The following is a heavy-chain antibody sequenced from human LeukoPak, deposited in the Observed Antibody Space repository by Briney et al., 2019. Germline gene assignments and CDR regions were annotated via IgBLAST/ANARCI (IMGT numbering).Heavy chain of an antibody. CDR3: ARGRDYYDSSGYYYPYFDY. V-gene: IGHV4-59*11. D-gene: IGHD3-22*01. J-gene: IGHJ4*02. Sequence: PSETLSLTCTVSGGSFSSHYWSWIRQPPGKGLEWIGYIYYSGSTNYNPSLKSRVTISVDTSKNQFSLKLSSVTAADTAVYYCARGRDYYDSSGYYYPYFDYWGQGTLVTVSS. CDR1: GGSFSSHY. CDR2: IYYSGST.